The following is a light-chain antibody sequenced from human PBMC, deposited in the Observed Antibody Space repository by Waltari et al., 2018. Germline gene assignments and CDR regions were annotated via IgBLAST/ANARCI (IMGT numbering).Light chain of an antibody. CDR2: WAS. CDR3: QQYHSTPYT. CDR1: QNVLYAFNNKNF. Sequence: DIVINQSPDFLAVSLGERATIHCKSRQNVLYAFNNKNFLSWYQQKPGQPPRLLIYWASTREAGVPDRFSGSGSGADFSLTISSLQTDDAAVYYCQQYHSTPYTLGPGTKLEI. J-gene: IGKJ2*01. V-gene: IGKV4-1*01.